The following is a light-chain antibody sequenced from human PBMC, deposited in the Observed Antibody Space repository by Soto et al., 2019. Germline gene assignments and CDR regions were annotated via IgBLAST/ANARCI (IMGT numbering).Light chain of an antibody. J-gene: IGKJ1*01. V-gene: IGKV3-20*01. CDR2: GAS. Sequence: ESVLTQSPGTLSLSPGERATLSCRASQSVSSNYLAWYQQKPGQAPRLLIYGASSRATGIPYRFTGSGSGTHFTLTISRLEPEEFAVYYCQHYGDSPRRFGQGTKVEIK. CDR1: QSVSSNY. CDR3: QHYGDSPRR.